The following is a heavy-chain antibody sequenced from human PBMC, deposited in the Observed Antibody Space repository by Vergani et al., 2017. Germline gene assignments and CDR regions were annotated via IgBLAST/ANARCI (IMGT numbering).Heavy chain of an antibody. CDR2: IRNKDYGGTT. V-gene: IGHV3-49*04. D-gene: IGHD5-18*01. CDR1: GYCFGDYA. CDR3: SSERGYSFGYTDY. Sequence: EVQLVESGGGLVTPGRSLRLSCAASGYCFGDYAMTWVRQAPGKGLEWVAFIRNKDYGGTTEYAASVKGRFTISREDSKRLAYLQLSCLKTEATAVYFCSSERGYSFGYTDYWGQGTLVTVSS. J-gene: IGHJ4*02.